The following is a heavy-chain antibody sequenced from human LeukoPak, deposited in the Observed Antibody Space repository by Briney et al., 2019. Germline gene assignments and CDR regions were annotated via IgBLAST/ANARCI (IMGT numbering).Heavy chain of an antibody. D-gene: IGHD2-2*01. CDR1: GFTFSSYA. J-gene: IGHJ4*02. CDR2: ISGSGGST. Sequence: GGSLRLSCAASGFTFSSYATSWVRQAPGKGLEWVSAISGSGGSTYYADSVKGRFTISRDNSKNTLYLQMNSLRAEDTAVYYCAKGDIVVVPAANFDYWGQGTLVTVSS. CDR3: AKGDIVVVPAANFDY. V-gene: IGHV3-23*01.